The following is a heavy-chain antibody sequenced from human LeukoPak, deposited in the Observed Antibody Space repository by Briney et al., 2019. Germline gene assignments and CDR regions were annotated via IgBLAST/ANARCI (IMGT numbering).Heavy chain of an antibody. V-gene: IGHV4-59*08. D-gene: IGHD3-16*01. J-gene: IGHJ4*02. CDR2: IYYSGST. CDR1: GGSISSYY. Sequence: SETLSLTCTVSGGSISSYYWSWIRQPPGKGLEWIGYIYYSGSTNYNPSLKSRVTISVDTSKNQFSLKLSSVTAAGTAVYYCASLYYDGTSGDNWGQGTLVTVSS. CDR3: ASLYYDGTSGDN.